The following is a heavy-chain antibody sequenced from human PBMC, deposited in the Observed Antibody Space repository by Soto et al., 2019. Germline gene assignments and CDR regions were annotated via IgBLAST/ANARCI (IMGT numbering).Heavy chain of an antibody. Sequence: SETLSLTCTVSGDSIGTYYWSWIRQSPGEGLEWIGYIFYSGYTKYNPSLKSRVTISVDTSRNQFSLKLTSVTAADTAVFYCAGGGLRGLNYYYYMDVWGKGTTVTVSS. CDR2: IFYSGYT. J-gene: IGHJ6*03. CDR1: GDSIGTYY. D-gene: IGHD3-16*01. CDR3: AGGGLRGLNYYYYMDV. V-gene: IGHV4-59*01.